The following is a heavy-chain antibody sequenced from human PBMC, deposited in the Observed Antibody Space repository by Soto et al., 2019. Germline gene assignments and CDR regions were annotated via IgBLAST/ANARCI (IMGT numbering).Heavy chain of an antibody. CDR3: AREVQVHTPAFVY. J-gene: IGHJ4*02. V-gene: IGHV1-69*19. CDR2: ISPMFGAA. CDR1: GGTFNTYA. D-gene: IGHD3-10*01. Sequence: QVQLVQSGAEMKKPGAAVKVSCQSSGGTFNTYAMNWVRQAPGQGPEWMGDISPMFGAANYAPKFQGRVTITADESTGTSFLQLSIWTSEDTALYFCAREVQVHTPAFVYWGQGTLVTVSS.